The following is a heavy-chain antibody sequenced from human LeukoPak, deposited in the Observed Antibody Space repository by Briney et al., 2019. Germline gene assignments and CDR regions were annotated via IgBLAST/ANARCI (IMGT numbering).Heavy chain of an antibody. V-gene: IGHV4-39*01. CDR3: ARRYYFVSGSYYPFDF. J-gene: IGHJ4*02. CDR2: IHYSGTT. D-gene: IGHD3-10*01. Sequence: PSETLSLTCNVSGGSISDNDYSWDWIRQPPGKGLEWMGCIHYSGTTYSNPSPKSRISMSVDTSKSQFSLKLRSVTAADTAVYCCARRYYFVSGSYYPFDFWGQGTLVTVSS. CDR1: GGSISDNDYS.